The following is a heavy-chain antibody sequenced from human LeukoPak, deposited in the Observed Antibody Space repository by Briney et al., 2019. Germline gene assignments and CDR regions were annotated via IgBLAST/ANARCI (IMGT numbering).Heavy chain of an antibody. CDR2: ITGGGGST. V-gene: IGHV3-23*01. CDR3: AKGRDTAMVTGH. J-gene: IGHJ4*02. CDR1: GFSFSSYA. Sequence: PGRSLRLSCAASGFSFSSYAMTWVRQAPGKGMNWVSAITGGGGSTYYADSVKGRFTISRDNSKNTLYLQMNSLRAEDTAVYYCAKGRDTAMVTGHWGQGTLVTVSS. D-gene: IGHD5-18*01.